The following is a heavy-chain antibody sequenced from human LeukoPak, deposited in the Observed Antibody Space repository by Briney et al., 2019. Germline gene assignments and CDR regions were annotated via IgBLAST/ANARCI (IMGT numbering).Heavy chain of an antibody. V-gene: IGHV1-2*02. CDR2: ILPDGRDT. J-gene: IGHJ4*02. Sequence: GASVKVSCKASGYTFAAHHIHWVRQAPGQGLEWMGWILPDGRDTKYSQKFQDRMTLTTDTSTNTVYMELSRLKPDDTAVYYCSGRYGPGPVWGQGTLISASP. D-gene: IGHD3-10*01. CDR1: GYTFAAHH. CDR3: SGRYGPGPV.